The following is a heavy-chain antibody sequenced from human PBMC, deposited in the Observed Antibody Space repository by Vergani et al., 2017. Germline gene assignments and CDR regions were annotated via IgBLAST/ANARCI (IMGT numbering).Heavy chain of an antibody. V-gene: IGHV4-31*11. CDR3: ARVIYSGYPDY. D-gene: IGHD5-12*01. CDR2: IYYSGST. J-gene: IGHJ4*02. CDR1: GGSISSGGYY. Sequence: QLQLQESGSGLVKPSQTLSLTCAVSGGSISSGGYYWNWIRQHPGKGLEWIGYIYYSGSTYYNPSLKSRVTISVDTSKNQFSLKLSSVTAADTAVYYCARVIYSGYPDYWGQGTLVTVSS.